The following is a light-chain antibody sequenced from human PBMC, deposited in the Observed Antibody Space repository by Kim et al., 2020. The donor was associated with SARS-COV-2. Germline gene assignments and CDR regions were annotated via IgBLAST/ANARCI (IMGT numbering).Light chain of an antibody. J-gene: IGKJ2*01. CDR1: QSIIRY. CDR3: QQSSSIPYT. V-gene: IGKV1-39*01. Sequence: DIQMTQSPSSLSASVGDRVTITCRASQSIIRYLNWYQQKPGKAPKLLIYATYSLQSGVPSRFSGSGSGTDFTLTISSLQPEDFATYYCQQSSSIPYTFGQGTKWRS. CDR2: ATY.